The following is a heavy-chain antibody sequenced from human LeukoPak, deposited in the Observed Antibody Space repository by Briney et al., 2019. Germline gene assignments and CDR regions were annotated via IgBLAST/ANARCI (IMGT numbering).Heavy chain of an antibody. V-gene: IGHV1-2*02. CDR3: ARDKDFWSGYYFYYFDY. CDR1: GYTFTGYY. J-gene: IGHJ4*02. CDR2: INPNSGGT. Sequence: ASVKVSCKASGYTFTGYYMHWVRQAPGQGLEWMGWINPNSGGTNYAQKFQGRVTMTRDTSISTAYMELRSLRSDDTAVYYCARDKDFWSGYYFYYFDYWGQGTLVTVSS. D-gene: IGHD3-3*01.